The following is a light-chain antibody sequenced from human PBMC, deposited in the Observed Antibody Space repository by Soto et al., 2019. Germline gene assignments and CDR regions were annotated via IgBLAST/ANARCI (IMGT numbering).Light chain of an antibody. V-gene: IGKV3-20*01. CDR2: HAS. Sequence: EIVLTQSPGPLSLSPGESATLSCRANQVVSSSYLAWYQQKPGQAPRLLIYHASDRATGVPDRFSGSGSGTDFALTITRLEPEDFALCYCQQYGTFPFSFGQGTKLEIK. CDR3: QQYGTFPFS. J-gene: IGKJ2*01. CDR1: QVVSSSY.